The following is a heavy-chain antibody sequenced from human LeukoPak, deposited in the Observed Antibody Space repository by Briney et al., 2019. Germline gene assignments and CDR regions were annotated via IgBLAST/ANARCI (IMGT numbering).Heavy chain of an antibody. J-gene: IGHJ3*01. V-gene: IGHV3-23*01. CDR3: AKDSRDSSGWSDAFDF. Sequence: QPGGSLRLSCAASGFTFSSYAMSWVRQAPGKGLEWVSAISGSGGSTYYADSVKGRFTISRDNSKNTLYLQMNSLRAEDTAVYYCAKDSRDSSGWSDAFDFWGQGTMVTVSS. D-gene: IGHD6-19*01. CDR2: ISGSGGST. CDR1: GFTFSSYA.